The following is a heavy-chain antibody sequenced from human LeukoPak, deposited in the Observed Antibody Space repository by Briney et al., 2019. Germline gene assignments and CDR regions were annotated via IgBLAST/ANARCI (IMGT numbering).Heavy chain of an antibody. D-gene: IGHD2-15*01. Sequence: GGSLRLSCAASGFTFSSYAMSWVRQAPGKGLEWVSAISGSGGSTYYADSVKGRFTISRDNSKNTLYLRMNSLRAEDTAVYYCAKEEQGYCSGGSCYSDGYWGQGTLVTVSS. CDR2: ISGSGGST. V-gene: IGHV3-23*01. J-gene: IGHJ4*02. CDR3: AKEEQGYCSGGSCYSDGY. CDR1: GFTFSSYA.